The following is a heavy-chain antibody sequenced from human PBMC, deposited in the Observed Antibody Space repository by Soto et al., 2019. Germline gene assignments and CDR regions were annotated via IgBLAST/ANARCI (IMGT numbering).Heavy chain of an antibody. CDR2: IYWSDEK. CDR1: GFSLSTSGVG. CDR3: AHRRGADYKGCFHY. J-gene: IGHJ4*02. V-gene: IGHV2-5*01. Sequence: QITLKESGPTLVKPTQTLTLTCTFSGFSLSTSGVGVRWIRQPPGKALEWLALIYWSDEKRYIPSLSSRLTITKDTSKNQVVLTMTNMDPVDTATYYCAHRRGADYKGCFHYWGQGTLVTVSS. D-gene: IGHD4-4*01.